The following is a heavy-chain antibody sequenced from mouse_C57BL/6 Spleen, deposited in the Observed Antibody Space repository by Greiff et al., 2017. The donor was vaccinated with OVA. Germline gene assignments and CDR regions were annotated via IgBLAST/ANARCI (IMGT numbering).Heavy chain of an antibody. CDR2: IDPANGNT. J-gene: IGHJ2*01. CDR3: ARAVVATDA. CDR1: GFNTKNTY. V-gene: IGHV14-3*01. D-gene: IGHD1-1*01. Sequence: VQLKESVAELVRPGASVKLSCTASGFNTKNTYMHWVKQRPEQGLEWIGRIDPANGNTKYAPKFQGKATITADTSSNRAYLQLSSLTSEDTAIDNGARAVVATDAWGQGTTLTVAS.